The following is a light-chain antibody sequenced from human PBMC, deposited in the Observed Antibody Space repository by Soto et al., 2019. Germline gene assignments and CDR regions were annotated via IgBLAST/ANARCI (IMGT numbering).Light chain of an antibody. J-gene: IGKJ5*01. Sequence: IQMTQSPSAMSASVGDRVTITCRASQTISTWMAWYQQKPGKAPKLLVYDASTLQSGVASRFSGSGSGTEFTLIISGLQPEDFATYYCQQSNSIPPISFGQGTDWRL. CDR1: QTISTW. CDR3: QQSNSIPPIS. CDR2: DAS. V-gene: IGKV1-12*01.